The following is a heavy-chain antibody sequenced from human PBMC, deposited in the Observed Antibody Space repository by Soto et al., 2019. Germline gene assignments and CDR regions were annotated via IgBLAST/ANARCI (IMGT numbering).Heavy chain of an antibody. CDR2: VRSKVNNYAT. CDR1: GFSFSGSA. D-gene: IGHD5-12*01. J-gene: IGHJ4*02. CDR3: TSTWGRVATNAEATRTYDY. Sequence: PGGSLRLSCAASGFSFSGSAMHWVRQASGKGLEWVGRVRSKVNNYATSYAASVKGRFTISRDDSKNTAYLQMNSLTTEDTALYYCTSTWGRVATNAEATRTYDYWGQGTLVTVSS. V-gene: IGHV3-73*01.